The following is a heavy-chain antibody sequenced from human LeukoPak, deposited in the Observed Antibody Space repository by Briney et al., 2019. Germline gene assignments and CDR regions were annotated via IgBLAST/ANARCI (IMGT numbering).Heavy chain of an antibody. CDR2: ISTSGTT. D-gene: IGHD1-26*01. CDR1: GASISSYY. CDR3: ARDGTHNWFDP. J-gene: IGHJ5*02. V-gene: IGHV4-4*07. Sequence: PSETLSLTCTVSGASISSYYWSWIRQPAGSGLEWIGRISTSGTTNYNPSLKSRVSMSVDTSKNQFSLKLTSVTAADTAVYYCARDGTHNWFDPRGQGTLVTVSS.